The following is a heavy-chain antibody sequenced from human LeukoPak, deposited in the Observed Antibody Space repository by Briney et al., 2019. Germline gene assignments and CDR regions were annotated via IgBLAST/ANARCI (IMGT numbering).Heavy chain of an antibody. D-gene: IGHD2-21*02. Sequence: PSETLSLTCTVSGGSISSYYGSWIRQPPGKGLAWTGYIYYSGSTNYNPSLKSRVTISVDTSKNQFSLKLSSVTAADTAVYYCARLCTGINDDCYSDDAFDIWGQGTMVTVSS. CDR3: ARLCTGINDDCYSDDAFDI. J-gene: IGHJ3*02. V-gene: IGHV4-59*08. CDR1: GGSISSYY. CDR2: IYYSGST.